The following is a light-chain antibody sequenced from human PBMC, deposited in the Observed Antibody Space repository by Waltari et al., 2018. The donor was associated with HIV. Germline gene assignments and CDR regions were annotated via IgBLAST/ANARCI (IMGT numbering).Light chain of an antibody. CDR2: LSS. CDR3: QQSHSTPYT. Sequence: DIQMTQSPSSLSASVGARVTITCRASQSISNYLNWYQQKPGKAPKLLIYLSSKFQSGVPSRFSGSVSGTDFTLTISSLQPEDVATYYCQQSHSTPYTFGQGTILEIK. J-gene: IGKJ2*01. V-gene: IGKV1-39*01. CDR1: QSISNY.